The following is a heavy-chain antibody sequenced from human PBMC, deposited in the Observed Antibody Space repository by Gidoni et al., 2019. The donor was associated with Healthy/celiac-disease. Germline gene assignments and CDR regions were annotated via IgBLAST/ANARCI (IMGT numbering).Heavy chain of an antibody. CDR2: IIPSFGTA. D-gene: IGHD1-7*01. CDR3: AGDDTGTTDYYYGMDV. V-gene: IGHV1-69*06. J-gene: IGHJ6*02. CDR1: GGTFSSYA. Sequence: QVQLVQSGAEVKKPGSSVKVSCKASGGTFSSYAISWVRQAPGQGLEWMGGIIPSFGTANYAQKFQGRVTITADKSTSTAYMELSSLRSEDTAVYYCAGDDTGTTDYYYGMDVWGQGTTVTVSS.